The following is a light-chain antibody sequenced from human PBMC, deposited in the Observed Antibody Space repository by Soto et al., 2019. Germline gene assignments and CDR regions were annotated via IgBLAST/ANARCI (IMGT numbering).Light chain of an antibody. CDR2: EVS. J-gene: IGLJ1*01. CDR1: SSDVGGYNY. Sequence: QSALTQPPSVSGSPGQSITISCTGTSSDVGGYNYVSWYQQHPGKAPKLMSYEVSNRPSGVSNRFSGSTSGNTASLTISGLQDEDEADYSCSSYTSSSTLVFGTGTKLTVL. V-gene: IGLV2-14*01. CDR3: SSYTSSSTLV.